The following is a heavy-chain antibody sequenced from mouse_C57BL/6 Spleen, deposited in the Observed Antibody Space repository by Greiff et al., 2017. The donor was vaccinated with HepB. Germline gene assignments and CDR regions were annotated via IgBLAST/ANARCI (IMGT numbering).Heavy chain of an antibody. Sequence: VQLQQSGAELVRPGASVKLSCKASGYTFTDYYINWVKQRPGQGLEWIARIYPGSGNTYYNEKFKGKATLTAEKSSSTAYMQLSSLTSEDSAVYFCARGDGRGYWGQGTTLTVSS. V-gene: IGHV1-76*01. D-gene: IGHD3-3*01. CDR3: ARGDGRGY. J-gene: IGHJ2*01. CDR2: IYPGSGNT. CDR1: GYTFTDYY.